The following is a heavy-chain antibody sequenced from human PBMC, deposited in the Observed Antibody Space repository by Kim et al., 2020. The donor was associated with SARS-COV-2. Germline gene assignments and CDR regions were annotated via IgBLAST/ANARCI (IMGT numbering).Heavy chain of an antibody. CDR1: GGTFSSYA. D-gene: IGHD2-2*01. Sequence: SVKVSCKASGGTFSSYAISWVRQAPGQGLEWMGWIIPILGIANYAQKFQGRVTITADKSTSTAYMELSSLRSEDTAVYYCARGCTSYDAGYYYNCMDVWGKGTTVTVSS. J-gene: IGHJ6*03. CDR2: IIPILGIA. CDR3: ARGCTSYDAGYYYNCMDV. V-gene: IGHV1-69*10.